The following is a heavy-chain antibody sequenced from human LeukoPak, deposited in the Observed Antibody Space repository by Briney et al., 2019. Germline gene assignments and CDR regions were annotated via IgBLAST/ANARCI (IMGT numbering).Heavy chain of an antibody. CDR1: GFTFTTYS. Sequence: PWGSLRLSCEASGFTFTTYSMTWVRQAPGKGLEWVSIISSGSSAIFSADALKGRFTISGDDAKNLLYLDMNSLRAEDTAVYYCARGHTAVTRHFDFWGQGTLVTVSS. V-gene: IGHV3-21*01. J-gene: IGHJ4*02. CDR2: ISSGSSAI. D-gene: IGHD4-17*01. CDR3: ARGHTAVTRHFDF.